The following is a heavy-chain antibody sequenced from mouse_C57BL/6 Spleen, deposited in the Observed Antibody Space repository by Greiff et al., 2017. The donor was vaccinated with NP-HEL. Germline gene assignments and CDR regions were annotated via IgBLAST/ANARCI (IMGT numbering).Heavy chain of an antibody. CDR3: ARSPYDYDPYYAMDY. Sequence: QVQLQQPGAELVKPGASVKMSCKASGYTFTSYWITWVKQRPGQGLEWIGDIYPGSGSTNYNEKFKSKATLTVDTSSSTAYMQLSSLTSEDSAVYYGARSPYDYDPYYAMDYWGQGTSVTVSS. D-gene: IGHD2-4*01. CDR2: IYPGSGST. J-gene: IGHJ4*01. V-gene: IGHV1-55*01. CDR1: GYTFTSYW.